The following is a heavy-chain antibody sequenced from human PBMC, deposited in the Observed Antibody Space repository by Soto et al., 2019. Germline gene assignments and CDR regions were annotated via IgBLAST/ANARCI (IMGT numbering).Heavy chain of an antibody. J-gene: IGHJ6*02. D-gene: IGHD3-16*01. CDR2: INSGGNT. CDR1: GFGVSNNY. CDR3: ASGGDSYVYGEYYYYGMDV. Sequence: EVQLVESGGGLVQPGGSLRLSCAASGFGVSNNYMSWVRQAPGKGLEWVSAINSGGNTYYADSVKGRFTISRDNSKNTVYLQMNSVGAEDTAVYYCASGGDSYVYGEYYYYGMDVWGQGTTVTVSS. V-gene: IGHV3-66*01.